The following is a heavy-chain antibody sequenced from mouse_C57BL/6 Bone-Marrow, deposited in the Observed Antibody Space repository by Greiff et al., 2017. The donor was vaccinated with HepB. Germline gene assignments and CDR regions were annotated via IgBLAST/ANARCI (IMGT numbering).Heavy chain of an antibody. D-gene: IGHD1-1*01. V-gene: IGHV2-2*01. J-gene: IGHJ1*03. CDR2: IWSGGST. CDR3: ARGDYYGSSYGYFDV. Sequence: VKLQQSGPGLVQPSQSLSITCTVSGFSLTSYGVHWVRQSPGKGLEWLGVIWSGGSTDYNAAFISRLSISKDNSKSQVFFKMNSLQADDIAIYYCARGDYYGSSYGYFDVWGTGTTVTVSS. CDR1: GFSLTSYG.